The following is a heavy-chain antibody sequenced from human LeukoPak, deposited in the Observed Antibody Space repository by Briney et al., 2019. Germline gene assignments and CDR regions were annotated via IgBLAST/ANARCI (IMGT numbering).Heavy chain of an antibody. J-gene: IGHJ4*02. D-gene: IGHD3-3*01. Sequence: PGGSLRLSCAASGFTFSSYAMSWVRQAPGKGLEWVSAISGSGGSTYYANSVKGRFTISRDNSKNTLYLQMNSLRAEDTAVYYCAKVDDFWSGWSAYWGQGTLVTVSS. CDR3: AKVDDFWSGWSAY. CDR2: ISGSGGST. V-gene: IGHV3-23*01. CDR1: GFTFSSYA.